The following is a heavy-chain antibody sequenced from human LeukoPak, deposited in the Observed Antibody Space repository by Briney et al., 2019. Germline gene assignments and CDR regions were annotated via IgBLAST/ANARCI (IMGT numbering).Heavy chain of an antibody. V-gene: IGHV4-34*01. CDR2: INHSGST. Sequence: SETLSLTCAVYGGSFSGYYWSWIRQPPGKGLEWIWEINHSGSTNYNPSLKSRVTISVETSKNQFSLKLSSVTAADTAVYYCARARQYQLLSTWGQGTLVTVSS. CDR1: GGSFSGYY. J-gene: IGHJ5*02. D-gene: IGHD2-2*01. CDR3: ARARQYQLLST.